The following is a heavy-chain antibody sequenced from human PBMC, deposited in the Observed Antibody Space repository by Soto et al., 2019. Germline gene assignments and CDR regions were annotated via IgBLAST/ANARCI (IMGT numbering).Heavy chain of an antibody. Sequence: SVKVSCKASGYTFTSYGISWVRQAPGQGLEWMGWISAYNGNTNYAQKLQGRVTMTTDTSTSTAYMELRSLRSDDTAVYYCARLLWFGELSGQKIDYWGQGTLVT. CDR1: GYTFTSYG. V-gene: IGHV1-18*01. J-gene: IGHJ4*02. CDR3: ARLLWFGELSGQKIDY. CDR2: ISAYNGNT. D-gene: IGHD3-10*01.